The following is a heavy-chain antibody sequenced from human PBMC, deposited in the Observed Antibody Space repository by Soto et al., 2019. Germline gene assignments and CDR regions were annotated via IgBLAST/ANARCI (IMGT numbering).Heavy chain of an antibody. CDR2: INHSGST. CDR1: GGSFSGYY. J-gene: IGHJ6*03. CDR3: ARRIVVVIAPGGYYMDV. D-gene: IGHD2-21*01. V-gene: IGHV4-34*01. Sequence: SETLSLTCAVYGGSFSGYYWSWIRQPPGKGLEWIGEINHSGSTNYNPSLKSRVTISVDTSKNQFSLKLSSVTAADTAVYYCARRIVVVIAPGGYYMDVWGKGTTVTVSS.